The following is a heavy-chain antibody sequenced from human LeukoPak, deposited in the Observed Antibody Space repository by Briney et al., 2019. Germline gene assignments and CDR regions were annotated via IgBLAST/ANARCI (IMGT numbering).Heavy chain of an antibody. V-gene: IGHV3-21*01. D-gene: IGHD2-8*01. CDR2: ISSSSSYI. CDR3: ARVRDGPRLAFDI. J-gene: IGHJ3*02. CDR1: GFTFGSYS. Sequence: GGSLRLSCAASGFTFGSYSMNWVRQAPGKGLEWVSSISSSSSYIYYADSVKGRFTISRDNAKNSLYLQMNSLRAEDTAVYYCARVRDGPRLAFDIWGQGTMVTVSS.